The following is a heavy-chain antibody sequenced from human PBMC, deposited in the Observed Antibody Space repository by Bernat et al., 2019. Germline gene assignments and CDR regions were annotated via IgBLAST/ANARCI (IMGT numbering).Heavy chain of an antibody. V-gene: IGHV3-30-3*01. Sequence: QVQLVESGGGVVQPGRSLRLSCAASGFTFSSYAMHWVRQAPGKGLEWVAVISYDGSNKYYADSVKGRFTISRDNAKNSLYLQMNSLRAEDTAVYYCARDRRSWPYYFDYWGQGTLVTVSS. CDR3: ARDRRSWPYYFDY. CDR1: GFTFSSYA. CDR2: ISYDGSNK. D-gene: IGHD6-13*01. J-gene: IGHJ4*02.